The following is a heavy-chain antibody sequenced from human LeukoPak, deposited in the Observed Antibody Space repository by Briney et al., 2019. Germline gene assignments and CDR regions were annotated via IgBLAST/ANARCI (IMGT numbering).Heavy chain of an antibody. V-gene: IGHV1-18*01. J-gene: IGHJ6*03. D-gene: IGHD3-10*01. CDR3: ARDRGYYYGSGYMDV. Sequence: ASVNVSCKASGYTFTSYGISWVRQAPGQGLEWMGWISAYNGNTNYAQKLQGRVTMTTDTSTSTAYMELRSLRSDDTAVYYCARDRGYYYGSGYMDVWGKGTTVTISS. CDR2: ISAYNGNT. CDR1: GYTFTSYG.